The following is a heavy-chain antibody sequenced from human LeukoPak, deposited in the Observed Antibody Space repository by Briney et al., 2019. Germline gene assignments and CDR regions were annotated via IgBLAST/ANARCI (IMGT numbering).Heavy chain of an antibody. CDR1: GGSISSGGYY. J-gene: IGHJ5*02. V-gene: IGHV4-30-2*01. D-gene: IGHD6-13*01. Sequence: SQTLSLTCTVSGGSISSGGYYWSWIRQPPGKGLEWIGYIYHSGSTYYNPSLKSRVTISVDRSKNQFSLKLSSVTAADTAVYYCARGFLAAADWFDPWGQGTLVTVSS. CDR3: ARGFLAAADWFDP. CDR2: IYHSGST.